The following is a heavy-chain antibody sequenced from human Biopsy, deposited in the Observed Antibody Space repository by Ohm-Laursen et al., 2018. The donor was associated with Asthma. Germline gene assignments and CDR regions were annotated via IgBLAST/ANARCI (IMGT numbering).Heavy chain of an antibody. Sequence: SSVKVSCKASGGTFSRYAISWARQAPGQGLEWMGRINPNSGGTNYAQKFQGRVTMTRDTSISTAYTEVSRLRSDDTAVYYCARGQKSAGDRWFDPWGQGTLVTVSS. V-gene: IGHV1-2*06. CDR2: INPNSGGT. CDR3: ARGQKSAGDRWFDP. J-gene: IGHJ5*02. CDR1: GGTFSRYA. D-gene: IGHD6-13*01.